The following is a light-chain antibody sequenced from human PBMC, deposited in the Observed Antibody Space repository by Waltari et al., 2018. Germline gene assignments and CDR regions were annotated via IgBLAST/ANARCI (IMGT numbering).Light chain of an antibody. CDR2: GVS. Sequence: QSAPTQPPSVSGSPGQSVTISCTGSNNDIGHYNYVAWYQQHPGKAPKLLIFGVSNLPSGVSTRFSASRSGNTASLTISGLQAEDEADYYCSSYTPSTTWVFGGGTRLTVL. J-gene: IGLJ3*02. CDR3: SSYTPSTTWV. V-gene: IGLV2-14*03. CDR1: NNDIGHYNY.